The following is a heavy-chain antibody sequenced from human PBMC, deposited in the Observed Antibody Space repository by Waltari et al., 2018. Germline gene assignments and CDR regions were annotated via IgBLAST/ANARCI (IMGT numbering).Heavy chain of an antibody. CDR1: GFTFSSYA. V-gene: IGHV3-23*01. CDR3: AKANSDYYYDSSGLYNRFDP. Sequence: EVQLLESGGGLVQPGGSLRLSCAASGFTFSSYAMSWVRQAPGKGLEWVSAISGSGGSTYYADSVKGRLTISRDNSKNTLYLQMNSLRAEDTAVYYCAKANSDYYYDSSGLYNRFDPWGQGTLVTVSS. D-gene: IGHD3-22*01. J-gene: IGHJ5*02. CDR2: ISGSGGST.